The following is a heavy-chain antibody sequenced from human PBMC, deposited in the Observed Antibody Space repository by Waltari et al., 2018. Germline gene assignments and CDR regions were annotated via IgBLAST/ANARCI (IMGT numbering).Heavy chain of an antibody. CDR2: IYYTGST. D-gene: IGHD2-21*01. CDR3: ARGVGDYRLPKLDY. J-gene: IGHJ4*02. V-gene: IGHV4-30-4*01. Sequence: QVQLQESGPGLVKPSQTLSLTCTVSGGSISSGDFYWTWIRQPPGKGLEWIGYIYYTGSTYTNPSLRSRITSSMDTSKNQFSLKLSSVTAADAAVYYCARGVGDYRLPKLDYWGQGTLVTVSS. CDR1: GGSISSGDFY.